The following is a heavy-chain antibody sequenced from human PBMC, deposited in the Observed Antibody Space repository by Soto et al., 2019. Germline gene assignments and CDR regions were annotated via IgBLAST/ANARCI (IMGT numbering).Heavy chain of an antibody. CDR2: IYYSGST. Sequence: PSETLSLTCTVSGGSISSGGYYWSWIRQHPGKGLEWIGYIYYSGSTYYNPSLKSRVTISVDTSKNQFSLKLSSVTAADTAVYYCASGHYYGSGSYYNPLDYWGQGTLVTVSA. CDR1: GGSISSGGYY. CDR3: ASGHYYGSGSYYNPLDY. J-gene: IGHJ4*02. D-gene: IGHD3-10*01. V-gene: IGHV4-31*03.